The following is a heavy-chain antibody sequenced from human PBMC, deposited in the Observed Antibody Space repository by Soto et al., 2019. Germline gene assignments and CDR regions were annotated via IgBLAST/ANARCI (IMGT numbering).Heavy chain of an antibody. CDR1: GFPFNTYA. Sequence: QVQLVESGGGLARPGGYLTLSCAASGFPFNTYAMHGVGLPLGKGLEWVAAISYDGGSKYYADSVRDRFTISRDDSKSTLYLQMNSLRREDTAVYYCARTEGFSNYWYTDWGQGTLVTVSS. D-gene: IGHD6-13*01. CDR2: ISYDGGSK. CDR3: ARTEGFSNYWYTD. V-gene: IGHV3-30-3*01. J-gene: IGHJ4*02.